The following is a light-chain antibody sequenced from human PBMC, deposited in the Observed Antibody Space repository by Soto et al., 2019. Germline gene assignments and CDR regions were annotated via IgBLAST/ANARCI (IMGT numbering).Light chain of an antibody. Sequence: DIQLTQSPSFLSASVGDRVTITCRTSQDISSYLAWYQQKPGKAPQLLISAASTLQSGVPSRFSGSGSGTEFTITISRLQPEDFATYYCQQLKSYPLSFGGGTKVEI. CDR2: AAS. J-gene: IGKJ4*01. CDR1: QDISSY. V-gene: IGKV1-9*01. CDR3: QQLKSYPLS.